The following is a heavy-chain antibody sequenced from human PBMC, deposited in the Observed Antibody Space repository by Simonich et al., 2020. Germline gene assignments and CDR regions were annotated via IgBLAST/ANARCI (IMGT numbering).Heavy chain of an antibody. CDR3: ARNRLDY. V-gene: IGHV3-74*01. J-gene: IGHJ4*02. Sequence: EVQLVESGVGLVQPGGSLRLSCAASGFPFSSYWMHWFRQAPGKGLVWVSRMNSDGRSTSSADSVKGRFTISRDNAKNTLYLQMNSLRAEDTAVYYCARNRLDYWGQGTLVTVSS. CDR2: MNSDGRST. CDR1: GFPFSSYW.